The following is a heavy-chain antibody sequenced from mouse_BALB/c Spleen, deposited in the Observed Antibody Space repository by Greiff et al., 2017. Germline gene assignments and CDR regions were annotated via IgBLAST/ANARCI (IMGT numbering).Heavy chain of an antibody. Sequence: LVKTGASVKISCKASGYSFTGYYMHWVKQSHGKSLEWIVYISCYNGATSYNQKFKGKATVTVDTSPSPDYLQINSLTSEDSAVYFCARGGAACFAYWGQGTLVTVSA. J-gene: IGHJ3*01. CDR3: ARGGAACFAY. CDR1: GYSFTGYY. CDR2: ISCYNGAT. V-gene: IGHV1S34*01.